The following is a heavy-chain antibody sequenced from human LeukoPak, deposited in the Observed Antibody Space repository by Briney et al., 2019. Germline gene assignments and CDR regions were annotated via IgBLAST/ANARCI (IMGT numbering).Heavy chain of an antibody. D-gene: IGHD3-10*01. J-gene: IGHJ4*02. V-gene: IGHV3-15*01. CDR3: TTDFRGTNPFAY. CDR1: GFTFTNAW. Sequence: GSLRLSCAVSGFTFTNAWMSWVRQAPGKGLEWVGRIRSEVDGGITDYAAPVKGRFTISRDGSKNTLYLQLNSLKTEDTVVYYCTTDFRGTNPFAYWGQGTLVTVSS. CDR2: IRSEVDGGIT.